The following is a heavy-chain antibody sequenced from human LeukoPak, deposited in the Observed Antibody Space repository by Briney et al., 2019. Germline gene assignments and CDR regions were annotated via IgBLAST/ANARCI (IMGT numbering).Heavy chain of an antibody. V-gene: IGHV1-69*04. J-gene: IGHJ5*02. Sequence: GASVKVSCKASGGTFSSYAISWVRQAPGQGLEWMGRIIPILGIANYAQKFQGRVTITADKSTSTAYMELSSLRSEDTAVYYCARRGPGTGYYYDSSPGDWFDPWGQGTLVTVSS. CDR1: GGTFSSYA. D-gene: IGHD3-22*01. CDR3: ARRGPGTGYYYDSSPGDWFDP. CDR2: IIPILGIA.